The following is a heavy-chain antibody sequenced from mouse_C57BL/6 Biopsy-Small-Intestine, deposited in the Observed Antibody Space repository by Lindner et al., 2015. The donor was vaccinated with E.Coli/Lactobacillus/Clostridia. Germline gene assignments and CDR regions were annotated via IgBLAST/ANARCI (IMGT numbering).Heavy chain of an antibody. Sequence: VQLQESGPELVKPGASVKISCKASGYAFSSSWMNWVKQRPGKGLEWIGRIYPGDGDTNYNGKFKGKATLTADKSSSTAYMQLSSLTSEDSAVYFCAQRGYAMDYWGQGTSVTVSS. J-gene: IGHJ4*01. V-gene: IGHV1-82*01. CDR2: IYPGDGDT. CDR1: GYAFSSSW. CDR3: AQRGYAMDY.